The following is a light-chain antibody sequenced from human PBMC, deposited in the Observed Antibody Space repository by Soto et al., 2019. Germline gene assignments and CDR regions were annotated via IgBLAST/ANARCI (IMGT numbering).Light chain of an antibody. J-gene: IGLJ1*01. Sequence: QSVLTQPASVSGSPGQSITISCSGTSSDIGAYDHVAWFQQFPGKTPKLVIYSVSNRPSGVSYRFSGSKSGNTAPLTISGLQPDDEADYYCISYTVSRSYVFGPGTKVTVL. CDR2: SVS. CDR1: SSDIGAYDH. V-gene: IGLV2-14*01. CDR3: ISYTVSRSYV.